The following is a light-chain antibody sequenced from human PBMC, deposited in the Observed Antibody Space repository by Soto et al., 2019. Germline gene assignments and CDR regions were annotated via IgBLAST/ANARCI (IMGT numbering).Light chain of an antibody. CDR2: GAS. J-gene: IGKJ5*01. Sequence: IVLTHSPDTLCLSPWHRSTISVRASQYIGSAVAWYHQRSGQAPRLLIYGASTRATGIPARFSGSGSGTELTLTISSLQSEDFAVYYCQQRSNWPTFGQGTRLEI. V-gene: IGKV3-15*01. CDR3: QQRSNWPT. CDR1: QYIGSA.